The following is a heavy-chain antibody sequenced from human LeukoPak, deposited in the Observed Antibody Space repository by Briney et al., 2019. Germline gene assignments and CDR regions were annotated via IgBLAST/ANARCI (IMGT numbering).Heavy chain of an antibody. CDR3: ARGDEDAFDI. V-gene: IGHV3-48*03. CDR1: GFTFSSYE. Sequence: GGSLRLSCAASGFTFSSYEMNWVRQAPGKGLEWVSYISSSGSLIFYADSVRGRFTISRDNARNSLYLQMNSLRAEDTAVYYCARGDEDAFDIWGQGTMVTVSS. CDR2: ISSSGSLI. J-gene: IGHJ3*02.